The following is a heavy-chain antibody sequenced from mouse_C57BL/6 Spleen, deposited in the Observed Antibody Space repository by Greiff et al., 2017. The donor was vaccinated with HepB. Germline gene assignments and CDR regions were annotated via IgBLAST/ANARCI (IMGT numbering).Heavy chain of an antibody. V-gene: IGHV1-26*01. J-gene: IGHJ4*01. D-gene: IGHD2-12*01. CDR2: INPNNGGT. CDR3: ARFRDYRGAMDY. CDR1: GYTFTDYY. Sequence: VQLQQSGPKLVKPGASVKISCKASGYTFTDYYMNWVKQSHGKSLEWIGDINPNNGGTSYNQKFKGKATLTVDKSSSTAYMELRSLTSEDSAVYYCARFRDYRGAMDYWGQGTSVTVSS.